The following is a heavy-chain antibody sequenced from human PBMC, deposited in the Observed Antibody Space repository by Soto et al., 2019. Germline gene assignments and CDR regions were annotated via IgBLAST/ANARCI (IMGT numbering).Heavy chain of an antibody. V-gene: IGHV3-23*01. CDR1: GFTFSSYV. CDR2: ISGSGGST. J-gene: IGHJ2*01. Sequence: EVQLLESGGGLVQPGGSLRLSCAASGFTFSSYVMSWVRQAPGKGLEWVLGISGSGGSTYYADSVKGRFTISRDNSKKTLYLQMNSMGAEDMAVYYCARSLEYWRSTSCYWYFDLWGRGTLVTVSS. CDR3: ARSLEYWRSTSCYWYFDL. D-gene: IGHD2-2*01.